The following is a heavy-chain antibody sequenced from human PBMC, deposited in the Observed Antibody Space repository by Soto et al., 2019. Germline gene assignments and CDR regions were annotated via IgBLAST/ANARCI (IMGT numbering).Heavy chain of an antibody. D-gene: IGHD2-2*01. CDR3: ARDGGGCSNTSCYHYYYGMDV. CDR1: GGTFSSYA. CDR2: IIPIFGTA. J-gene: IGHJ6*02. Sequence: QVQLVQSGAEVKKPGSSVKVSCKASGGTFSSYAISWVRQAPGQGLEWMGGIIPIFGTANYAQKFQGRVTITADESTSTAYMELSSLRSEDTAVYYCARDGGGCSNTSCYHYYYGMDVWGQGTTVTVSS. V-gene: IGHV1-69*01.